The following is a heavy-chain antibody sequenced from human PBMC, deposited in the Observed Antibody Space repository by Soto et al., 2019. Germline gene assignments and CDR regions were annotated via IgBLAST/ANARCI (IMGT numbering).Heavy chain of an antibody. D-gene: IGHD4-17*01. Sequence: EVPLVESGGGLVQPGGSLRLSCAASGLTFSRYWMHWVRQAPGKGLVWVSHINPDGSSTSHADSVKGRFTISRDNAKNTLYLQMNGLGVDDTAVYYCASSFGDTGYWGQGTLVTVSS. CDR3: ASSFGDTGY. J-gene: IGHJ4*02. CDR1: GLTFSRYW. CDR2: INPDGSST. V-gene: IGHV3-74*01.